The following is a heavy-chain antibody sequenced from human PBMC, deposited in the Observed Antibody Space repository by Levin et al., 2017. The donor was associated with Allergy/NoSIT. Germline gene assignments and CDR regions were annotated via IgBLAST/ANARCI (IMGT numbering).Heavy chain of an antibody. J-gene: IGHJ5*02. CDR3: ARDDGQLWLSPTFDP. CDR1: GYTFTGYY. D-gene: IGHD5-18*01. CDR2: INPNSGGT. V-gene: IGHV1-2*02. Sequence: ASVKVSCKASGYTFTGYYMHWVRQAPGQGLEWMGWINPNSGGTNYAQKFQGRVTMTRDTSISTAYMELSRLRSDDTAVYYCARDDGQLWLSPTFDPWGQGTLVTVSS.